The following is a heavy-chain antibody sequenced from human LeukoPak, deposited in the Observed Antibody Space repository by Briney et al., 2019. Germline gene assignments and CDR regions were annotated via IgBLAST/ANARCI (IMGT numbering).Heavy chain of an antibody. CDR3: ARDAVDFWSGYYTGTPGYYFDY. Sequence: SETLSLTCTVSGGSISSYYWSWIRQPPGKGLEWIGRIYTSGSTNYNPSLKSRVTMSVDTSKNQFSLKLSSVTAADTAVYYCARDAVDFWSGYYTGTPGYYFDYWGQGTLVTVSS. D-gene: IGHD3-3*01. CDR2: IYTSGST. V-gene: IGHV4-4*07. J-gene: IGHJ4*02. CDR1: GGSISSYY.